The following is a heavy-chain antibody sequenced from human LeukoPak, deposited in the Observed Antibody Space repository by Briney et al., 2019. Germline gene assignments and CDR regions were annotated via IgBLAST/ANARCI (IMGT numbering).Heavy chain of an antibody. Sequence: ASVKVSCKASGYTFTGYYMHWVRQAPGQGLEWMGWINPNSGGTNYAQKFQGRVTMTRDTSIGTAYMELSRLRSDDTAVYYCARVWGDPSNFDYWGQGTLVTVSS. V-gene: IGHV1-2*02. CDR1: GYTFTGYY. D-gene: IGHD2-21*02. CDR2: INPNSGGT. J-gene: IGHJ4*02. CDR3: ARVWGDPSNFDY.